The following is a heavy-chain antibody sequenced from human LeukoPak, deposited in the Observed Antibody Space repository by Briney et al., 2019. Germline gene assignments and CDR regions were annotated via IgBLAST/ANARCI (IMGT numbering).Heavy chain of an antibody. CDR2: ISSNGGST. D-gene: IGHD3-10*01. V-gene: IGHV3-64*01. CDR1: GFTFSSYA. CDR3: ARGPTAGSWDY. Sequence: PGGSLRLSCAASGFTFSSYAMHWVRQAPGKGLEYVSAISSNGGSTYYANSVKGRFTISRDNSKNTLYLQMNSLRAEDTAVYYCARGPTAGSWDYWGQGTLVSVSS. J-gene: IGHJ4*02.